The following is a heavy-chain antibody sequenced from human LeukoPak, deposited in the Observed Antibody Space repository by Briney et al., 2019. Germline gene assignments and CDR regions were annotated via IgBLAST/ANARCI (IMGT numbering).Heavy chain of an antibody. CDR1: GGSFSGYY. Sequence: ASETLTLTCAVYGGSFSGYYWSWIRQPPGKGLEWIGYIYYSGSTNYNPSLKSRVTISVDTSKNQFSLKLSSVTAADTAVYYCARDRVLWFGGRAFDIWGQGTMVTVSS. CDR3: ARDRVLWFGGRAFDI. D-gene: IGHD3-10*01. CDR2: IYYSGST. V-gene: IGHV4-59*01. J-gene: IGHJ3*02.